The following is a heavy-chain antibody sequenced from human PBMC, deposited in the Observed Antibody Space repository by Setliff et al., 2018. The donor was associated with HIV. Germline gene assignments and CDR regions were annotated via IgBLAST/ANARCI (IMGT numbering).Heavy chain of an antibody. V-gene: IGHV4-38-2*01. CDR2: IYHSGST. J-gene: IGHJ4*02. CDR1: GGSFSGYC. D-gene: IGHD5-12*01. Sequence: ASETLSLTCAVYGGSFSGYCWGWIRQPPGKGLEWIGSIYHSGSTYYNPSLKSRVTISVDTSKNQFSLKLSSVTAADTAVYYCARMYSGYDWSPAGARTRYFDYWGQGTLVTVSS. CDR3: ARMYSGYDWSPAGARTRYFDY.